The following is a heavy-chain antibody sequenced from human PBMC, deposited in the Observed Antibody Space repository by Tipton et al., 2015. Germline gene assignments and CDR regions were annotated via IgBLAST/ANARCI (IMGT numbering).Heavy chain of an antibody. CDR3: ARGPTRTLAVDS. J-gene: IGHJ4*02. V-gene: IGHV4-31*03. CDR2: ITYSGNS. D-gene: IGHD2-15*01. CDR1: NGSISTGSSY. Sequence: TLSLTCSVSNGSISTGSSYWTWIRQHPGKGLEWIGSITYSGNSYYNPSLKSRLTTSLDTSHNQFSLRLTSVTAADTAIYFCARGPTRTLAVDSWGQGTLVTVAS.